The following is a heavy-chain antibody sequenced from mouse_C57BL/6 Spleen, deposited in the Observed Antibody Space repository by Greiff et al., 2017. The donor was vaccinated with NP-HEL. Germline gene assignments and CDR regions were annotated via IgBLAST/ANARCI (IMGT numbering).Heavy chain of an antibody. Sequence: QVQLQQSGAELVKPGASVKLSCKASGYTFTSYWMQWVKQRPGQGLEWIGELDPSDSYINYNQKFKGKATLTVDTSTSTAYRQRSSLASEDSAVYNCAKHSGSGYFDVRGTGTTVTVSS. CDR3: AKHSGSGYFDV. CDR2: LDPSDSYI. V-gene: IGHV1-50*01. CDR1: GYTFTSYW. J-gene: IGHJ1*03. D-gene: IGHD1-1*01.